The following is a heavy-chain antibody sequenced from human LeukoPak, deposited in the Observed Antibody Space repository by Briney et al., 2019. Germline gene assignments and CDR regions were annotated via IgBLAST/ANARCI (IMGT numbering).Heavy chain of an antibody. V-gene: IGHV4-31*03. CDR2: IHYSGST. CDR1: GGSISSGGYY. D-gene: IGHD6-13*01. CDR3: ARVSSAGSWYGQPYFDY. Sequence: PSETLSLTCTVSGGSISSGGYYWSWIRQHPGKGLEWIGYIHYSGSTYYNPSLKSRVTISVDTSKNQFSLKLSAVTAADTAVYYCARVSSAGSWYGQPYFDYWGQGTLVTVSS. J-gene: IGHJ4*02.